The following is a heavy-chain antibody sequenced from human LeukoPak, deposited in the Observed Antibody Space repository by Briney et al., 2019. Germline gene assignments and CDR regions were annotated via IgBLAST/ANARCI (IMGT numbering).Heavy chain of an antibody. CDR2: IWSDGGSK. V-gene: IGHV3-33*01. Sequence: PGRSLRLSCAASGFTFSNYGMHWVRQAPGKGLEWVAVIWSDGGSKYHADSVQGRFTISRDNSKNTLYLQMNSLRAEDTAVYYCAGCRDIGTYNLLRDWGQGSLVIVSS. J-gene: IGHJ4*02. CDR1: GFTFSNYG. CDR3: AGCRDIGTYNLLRD. D-gene: IGHD1-26*01.